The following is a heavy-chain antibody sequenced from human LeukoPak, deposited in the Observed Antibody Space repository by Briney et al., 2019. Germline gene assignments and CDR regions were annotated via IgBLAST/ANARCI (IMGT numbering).Heavy chain of an antibody. V-gene: IGHV3-48*03. CDR1: GFTVSSYE. CDR3: GAARQYVGAFDI. Sequence: GGSLRLSCAAPGFTVSSYEFYWVRQAPGKGLECVSYISSDGTTIKYADSVKGRFTISRDDAKRSLYLQMNGLRADDMAIYYCGAARQYVGAFDIWGQGTVVTVSS. D-gene: IGHD3-16*01. CDR2: ISSDGTTI. J-gene: IGHJ3*02.